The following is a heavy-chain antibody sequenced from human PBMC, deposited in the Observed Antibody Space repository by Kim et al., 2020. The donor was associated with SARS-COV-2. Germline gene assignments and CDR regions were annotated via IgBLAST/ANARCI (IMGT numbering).Heavy chain of an antibody. CDR2: ISSNGGST. CDR3: VKGLGYCSGGSCYSAGYYYGVAV. CDR1: GFTFSSYS. Sequence: GGSLRLSCSASGFTFSSYSMHWVRQAPGKGLEYVSAISSNGGSTYYADSVKGRFTISRDNSKNTLYLQMSSLRAEDTAVYYCVKGLGYCSGGSCYSAGYYYGVAVWGQGTTVTVSS. V-gene: IGHV3-64D*09. J-gene: IGHJ6*02. D-gene: IGHD2-15*01.